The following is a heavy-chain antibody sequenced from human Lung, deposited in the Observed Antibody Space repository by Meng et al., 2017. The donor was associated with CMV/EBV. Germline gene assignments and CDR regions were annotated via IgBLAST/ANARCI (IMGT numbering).Heavy chain of an antibody. Sequence: GGSXRLXXAASGFTFSSHWMCWVRQAPGKGLEWVANIKADGSEKYYVDSVKGRFTVSRDNSKNTLYLQMNSLRAEDTAVYYCAKRGDSSGTYAMDVWGQGTTVXVSS. CDR2: IKADGSEK. CDR3: AKRGDSSGTYAMDV. V-gene: IGHV3-7*01. D-gene: IGHD3-22*01. CDR1: GFTFSSHW. J-gene: IGHJ6*02.